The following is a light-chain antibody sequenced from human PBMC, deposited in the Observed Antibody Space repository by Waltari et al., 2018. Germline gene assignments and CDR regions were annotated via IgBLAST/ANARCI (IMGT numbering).Light chain of an antibody. Sequence: QSALTQPASVSGSPGQSITISCTGTSSDVGGYNNVSWYQKHPGQAPKLMIYDSSKRPSGVSNRFSGSKSGNTASLTISGLQAEDEADYYCSSYTSSSTVVFGGGTKLTVL. CDR1: SSDVGGYNN. V-gene: IGLV2-14*03. J-gene: IGLJ2*01. CDR2: DSS. CDR3: SSYTSSSTVV.